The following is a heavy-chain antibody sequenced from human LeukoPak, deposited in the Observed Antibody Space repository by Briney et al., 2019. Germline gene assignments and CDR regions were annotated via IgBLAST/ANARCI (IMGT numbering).Heavy chain of an antibody. CDR2: INPNSGGT. Sequence: ASVKVSCKAAGYTFTGYYMHWVRQAPGQGLEWMGRINPNSGGTNYAQKFQGRVTMTRDTSISTAYMELSRLRSDDTAVYYCARSNIWLPFDFWGQGTLVTVSS. J-gene: IGHJ4*02. CDR3: ARSNIWLPFDF. D-gene: IGHD5-12*01. CDR1: GYTFTGYY. V-gene: IGHV1-2*06.